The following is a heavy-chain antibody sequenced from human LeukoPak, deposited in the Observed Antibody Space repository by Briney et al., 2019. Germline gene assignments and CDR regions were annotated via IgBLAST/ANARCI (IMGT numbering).Heavy chain of an antibody. CDR1: EFTFSSYW. D-gene: IGHD4-17*01. V-gene: IGHV3-74*01. CDR3: AKSPFTVTTFFDY. Sequence: GGSLRLSCAASEFTFSSYWMHWVRQAPGKGLVWVSRIDYDGYSTYYADSVKGRFTISRDNSKNTLYLQMNSLRTEDTAVYYCAKSPFTVTTFFDYWGQGTLVTVSS. J-gene: IGHJ4*02. CDR2: IDYDGYST.